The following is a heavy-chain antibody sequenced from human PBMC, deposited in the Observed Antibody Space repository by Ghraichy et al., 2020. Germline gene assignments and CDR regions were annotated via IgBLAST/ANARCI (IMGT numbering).Heavy chain of an antibody. V-gene: IGHV3-9*01. CDR1: GFTFDDYA. J-gene: IGHJ6*02. Sequence: GGSLRLSCAASGFTFDDYAMHWVRQAPGKGLEWVSGISWNSGSIGYADSVKGRFTISRDNAKNSVYLQMNSLRAEDTALYYCAKALGYCSSSSCLYYHYYGMDVWGQGTTVTVSS. D-gene: IGHD2-2*01. CDR2: ISWNSGSI. CDR3: AKALGYCSSSSCLYYHYYGMDV.